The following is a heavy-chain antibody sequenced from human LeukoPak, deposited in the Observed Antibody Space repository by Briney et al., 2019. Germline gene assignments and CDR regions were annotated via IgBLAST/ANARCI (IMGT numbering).Heavy chain of an antibody. CDR3: GLIGSGGHPY. CDR1: GYTFTNYA. CDR2: IHPSTGNP. Sequence: ASVKVSCKASGYTFTNYAMNWVRQAPGQGLEWMGWIHPSTGNPTYAQGFTGRFVFSLDTSVSTTYLQINSLKAEDTAVYYCGLIGSGGHPYWGQGTLVTVSS. D-gene: IGHD3-10*01. V-gene: IGHV7-4-1*02. J-gene: IGHJ4*02.